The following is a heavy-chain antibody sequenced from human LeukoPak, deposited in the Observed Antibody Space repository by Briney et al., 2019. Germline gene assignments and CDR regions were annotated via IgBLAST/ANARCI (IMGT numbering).Heavy chain of an antibody. CDR3: TRDFDGYDHY. V-gene: IGHV3-74*01. CDR1: GFTFSSYW. Sequence: GGSLRLSCAASGFTFSSYWMHWVRQAPGKGLVWAPRINSDGTSTGYADSVKGRFTISRDNGKNTLYLQMNSLRPEDTAVYYCTRDFDGYDHYWGQGTLVTVS. D-gene: IGHD5-12*01. CDR2: INSDGTST. J-gene: IGHJ4*02.